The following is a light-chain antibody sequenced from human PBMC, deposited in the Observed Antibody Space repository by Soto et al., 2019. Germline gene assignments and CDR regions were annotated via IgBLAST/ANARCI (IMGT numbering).Light chain of an antibody. V-gene: IGKV1-33*01. Sequence: DIQMTQSPSSLSASVGDRVTITCQASEDITNYLNWYQQKPGKVPKLLIYDASNLEVGVPSRFSGSGSGTDFTFTISSLQPEDIATYYCQQYDSLPYTFCQGTKLEIK. CDR3: QQYDSLPYT. CDR2: DAS. J-gene: IGKJ2*01. CDR1: EDITNY.